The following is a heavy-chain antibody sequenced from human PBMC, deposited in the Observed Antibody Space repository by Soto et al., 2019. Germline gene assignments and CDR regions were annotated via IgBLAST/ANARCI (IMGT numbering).Heavy chain of an antibody. CDR1: GYSFTSYW. CDR2: IYPGDPDT. CDR3: ARLSCSSSSGYTRYDCYGMDV. Sequence: GEALKISCKGSGYSFTSYWIGWARQMPVKGLEWMGIIYPGDPDTRYSPSFQGQVTISADKSISTAYLQWSSLKASDTAMYYCARLSCSSSSGYTRYDCYGMDVSAQGVTFTVSS. J-gene: IGHJ6*02. D-gene: IGHD2-2*02. V-gene: IGHV5-51*01.